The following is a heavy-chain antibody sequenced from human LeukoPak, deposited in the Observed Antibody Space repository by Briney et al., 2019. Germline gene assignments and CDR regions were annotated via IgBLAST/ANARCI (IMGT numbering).Heavy chain of an antibody. CDR3: ARDWFGEGV. Sequence: GGSLRLSCAASGVTFSIYSMIWVRQAPGKGLEWVSYISSSSTTIYYADSVKGRFTVSRDNAKNSLYLQMNSLRAEDTAVYYCARDWFGEGVWGQGTLATVSS. D-gene: IGHD3-10*01. V-gene: IGHV3-48*01. J-gene: IGHJ4*02. CDR2: ISSSSTTI. CDR1: GVTFSIYS.